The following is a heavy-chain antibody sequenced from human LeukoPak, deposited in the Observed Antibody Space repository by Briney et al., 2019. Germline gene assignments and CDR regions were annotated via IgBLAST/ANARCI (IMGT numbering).Heavy chain of an antibody. Sequence: SETLSLTCTVSGGSISSYYWSWIRQPPGKGLEWIGYIYYSGSTNYNPSLKSRVTISVDTSKNQFSLKLSSLAAADTAVYYCARGGWYKGYFQHWGQGTLVTVSS. CDR2: IYYSGST. V-gene: IGHV4-59*01. D-gene: IGHD1-1*01. CDR3: ARGGWYKGYFQH. CDR1: GGSISSYY. J-gene: IGHJ1*01.